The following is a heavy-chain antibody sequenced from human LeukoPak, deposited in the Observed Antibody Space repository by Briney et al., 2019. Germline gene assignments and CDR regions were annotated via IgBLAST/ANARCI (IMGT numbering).Heavy chain of an antibody. CDR3: AREGLGFSMRDYVWGSYRPFDY. V-gene: IGHV4-4*07. Sequence: PSETLSLTCAVSGGSISSYYWSWIRQPAGKGLEWIGRIYTSGSTNYNPSLKSRVTMSVDTSKNQISLKLSSVTAADTAVYYCAREGLGFSMRDYVWGSYRPFDYWGQGTLVTVSS. D-gene: IGHD3-16*02. J-gene: IGHJ4*02. CDR2: IYTSGST. CDR1: GGSISSYY.